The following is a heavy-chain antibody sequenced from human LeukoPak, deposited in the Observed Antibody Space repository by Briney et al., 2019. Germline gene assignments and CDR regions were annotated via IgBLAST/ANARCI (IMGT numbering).Heavy chain of an antibody. CDR3: AKVAAAGNDGYFQH. CDR2: ISWDGGST. Sequence: GGSLRLSCAASGFTFDDYTMHWVRQAPGKGLEWVSLISWDGGSTYYADSVKGRFTISRDNSKNSLYLQMNSLRTEDTALYYCAKVAAAGNDGYFQHWGQGTLVTVSS. V-gene: IGHV3-43*01. D-gene: IGHD6-13*01. J-gene: IGHJ1*01. CDR1: GFTFDDYT.